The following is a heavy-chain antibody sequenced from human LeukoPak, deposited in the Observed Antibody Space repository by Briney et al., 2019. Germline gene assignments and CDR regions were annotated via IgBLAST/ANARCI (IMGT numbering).Heavy chain of an antibody. CDR3: ARGDGENYDSSGYYYHY. V-gene: IGHV4-59*01. CDR1: GGSISSYY. J-gene: IGHJ4*02. Sequence: PSETLPLTCTVSGGSISSYYWSWIRQPPGKGLEWIGYIYYSGSTNYNPSLKSRVTISVDTSKNQFSLKLSSVTAADTAVYYCARGDGENYDSSGYYYHYWGQGTLVTVSS. CDR2: IYYSGST. D-gene: IGHD3-22*01.